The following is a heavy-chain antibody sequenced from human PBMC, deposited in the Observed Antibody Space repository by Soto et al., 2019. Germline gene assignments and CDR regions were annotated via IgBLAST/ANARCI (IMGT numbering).Heavy chain of an antibody. CDR1: GYTFTSYA. CDR3: ARTRTRYQLLLPPHYGMDV. J-gene: IGHJ6*02. D-gene: IGHD2-2*01. V-gene: IGHV1-3*01. CDR2: INAGNGNT. Sequence: GASVKVSCKASGYTFTSYAMHWVRQAPGQRLEWMGWINAGNGNTKYSQKFQGRVTITRDTSASTAYMELNSLRAEDTAVYYCARTRTRYQLLLPPHYGMDVWGQGTTVTVSS.